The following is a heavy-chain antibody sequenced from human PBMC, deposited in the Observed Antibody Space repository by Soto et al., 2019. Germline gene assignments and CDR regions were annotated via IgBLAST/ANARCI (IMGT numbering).Heavy chain of an antibody. CDR2: MNPNSGNT. CDR1: GYTFTSYD. Sequence: ASVKVSCKASGYTFTSYDINWVRQATGQGLEWMGWMNPNSGNTGYAQKFQGRITMTRNTSISTAYMELSSLRSEDTAVYYCACTVSNYYYYGMDVWGQGTTVTVSS. V-gene: IGHV1-8*01. J-gene: IGHJ6*02. D-gene: IGHD2-8*01. CDR3: ACTVSNYYYYGMDV.